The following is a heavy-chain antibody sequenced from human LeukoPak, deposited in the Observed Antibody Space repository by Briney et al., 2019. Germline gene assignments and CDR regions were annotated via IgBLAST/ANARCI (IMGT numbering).Heavy chain of an antibody. Sequence: GGSRRLSCAASGFTFSSYWMHWVRQTPGKVPIYVSRINNDGSSANYADSVRGRFTISRDNAENTLYLQMNSLRAEDTAVYYCARPVADTYAPRDYWGQGTLVTVSS. CDR2: INNDGSSA. V-gene: IGHV3-74*01. CDR3: ARPVADTYAPRDY. CDR1: GFTFSSYW. J-gene: IGHJ4*02. D-gene: IGHD6-19*01.